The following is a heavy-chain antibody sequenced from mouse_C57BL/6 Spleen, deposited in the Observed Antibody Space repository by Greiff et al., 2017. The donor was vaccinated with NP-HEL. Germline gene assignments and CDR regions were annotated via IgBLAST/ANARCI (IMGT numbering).Heavy chain of an antibody. Sequence: VQLQQSGAELARPGASVKLSCKASGYTFTSYGISWVKQRTGQGLEWIGEIYPRSGTTYYNEKFKGKATLTADKSSSTAYMELRSLTSEDSAVYFCARRGDYYGSSRYFDVWGTGTTVTVSS. CDR1: GYTFTSYG. J-gene: IGHJ1*03. CDR3: ARRGDYYGSSRYFDV. CDR2: IYPRSGTT. V-gene: IGHV1-81*01. D-gene: IGHD1-1*01.